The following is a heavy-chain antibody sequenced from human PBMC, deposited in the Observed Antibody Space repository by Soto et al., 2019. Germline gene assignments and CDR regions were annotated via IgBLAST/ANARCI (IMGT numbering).Heavy chain of an antibody. CDR3: AKDRYDYYDSSGYYWPLDY. D-gene: IGHD3-22*01. CDR1: GFTFSSYA. V-gene: IGHV3-23*01. Sequence: PGGSLRLSCAASGFTFSSYAMSWVRQAPGKGLEWVSAISGSGGSTYYADSVKGRFTISRDNSKNTLYLQMNSLRAVDTAVYYCAKDRYDYYDSSGYYWPLDYWGQGTLVTVSS. J-gene: IGHJ4*02. CDR2: ISGSGGST.